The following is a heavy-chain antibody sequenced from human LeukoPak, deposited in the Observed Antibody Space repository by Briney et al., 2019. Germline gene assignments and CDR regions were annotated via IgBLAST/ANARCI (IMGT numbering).Heavy chain of an antibody. CDR1: GFAVSSKY. CDR2: IYLDGRA. D-gene: IGHD5-24*01. Sequence: GGSLRLSCAASGFAVSSKYMNWVRQAPGKGLEWVTVIYLDGRADYADSVKGRFTISSDNSKNTVYLRMNSPKDEDTAVYYCARDAETSLANWGQGTLVTVSP. V-gene: IGHV3-66*01. CDR3: ARDAETSLAN. J-gene: IGHJ4*02.